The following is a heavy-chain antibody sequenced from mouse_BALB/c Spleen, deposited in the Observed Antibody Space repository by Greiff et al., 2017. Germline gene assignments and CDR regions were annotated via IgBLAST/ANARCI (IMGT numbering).Heavy chain of an antibody. CDR1: GFSLTSYG. CDR3: ARHVDYDGGYYAMDY. D-gene: IGHD2-4*01. V-gene: IGHV2-6-2*01. Sequence: QVQLKESGPDLVAPSQSLSITCTVSGFSLTSYGVHWVRQPPGKGLEWLVVIWSDGSTTYNSALKSRLSISKDNSKSQVFLKMNSLQTDDTAMYYCARHVDYDGGYYAMDYWGQGTSVTVSS. CDR2: IWSDGST. J-gene: IGHJ4*01.